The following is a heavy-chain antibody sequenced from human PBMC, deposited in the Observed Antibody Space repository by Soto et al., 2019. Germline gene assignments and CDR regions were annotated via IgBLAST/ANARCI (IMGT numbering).Heavy chain of an antibody. Sequence: GGSLRLSCEASGFTFRNYDMHWVRQGTGKGLEWVSGISAAGDPDYADSVEGRFTISRENAQNSFFLQMNSLRVGDTAVYYCARARSDSAGSSLGRRMDVWGQGTTVTVSS. V-gene: IGHV3-13*05. CDR2: ISAAGDP. CDR1: GFTFRNYD. D-gene: IGHD3-10*01. J-gene: IGHJ6*02. CDR3: ARARSDSAGSSLGRRMDV.